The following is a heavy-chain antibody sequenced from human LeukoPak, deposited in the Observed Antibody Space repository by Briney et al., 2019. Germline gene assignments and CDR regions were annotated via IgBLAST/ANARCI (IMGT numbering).Heavy chain of an antibody. V-gene: IGHV3-21*01. CDR1: GFTFSTFS. D-gene: IGHD1-7*01. CDR3: AGRTFPNDAFDV. CDR2: ISGRGSDI. J-gene: IGHJ3*01. Sequence: GGSRRLSCAASGFTFSTFSMNWVRQTRGKGLEWVSAISGRGSDIYYADSVKGRFTISRDNPKRSLYLQMNSLRAEDTAVYYCAGRTFPNDAFDVWGQATVVTVSS.